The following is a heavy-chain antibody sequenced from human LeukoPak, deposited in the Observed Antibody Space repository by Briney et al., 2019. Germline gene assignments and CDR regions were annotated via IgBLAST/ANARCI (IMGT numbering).Heavy chain of an antibody. J-gene: IGHJ5*02. D-gene: IGHD6-19*01. V-gene: IGHV3-74*01. CDR1: GFTLSSYW. CDR3: ARELAVGGTWFDP. Sequence: PGGSLRLSCAASGFTLSSYWIHWVRRAPGKGLVWVSRIKSDGSTTNYADSVKGRFTISRDNAKNTLYLQMNSLRAEDTAVYYCARELAVGGTWFDPWGQGTLVTVSS. CDR2: IKSDGSTT.